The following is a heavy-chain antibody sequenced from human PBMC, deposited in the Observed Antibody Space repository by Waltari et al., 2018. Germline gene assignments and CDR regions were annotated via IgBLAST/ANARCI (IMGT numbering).Heavy chain of an antibody. CDR1: GYSISSGYY. J-gene: IGHJ4*02. CDR3: ARVFLVLGGEKYQGYFET. CDR2: MYHEGFT. D-gene: IGHD2-2*01. Sequence: QVQLQESGPGLLRPSETLSLTCAVTGYSISSGYYWGWVRQPPGKGLEWLVSMYHEGFTYQHPSLRSRVTISLDTSANQVSLKLNSVTAADTAVYYCARVFLVLGGEKYQGYFETWGQGTLVTVSS. V-gene: IGHV4-38-2*01.